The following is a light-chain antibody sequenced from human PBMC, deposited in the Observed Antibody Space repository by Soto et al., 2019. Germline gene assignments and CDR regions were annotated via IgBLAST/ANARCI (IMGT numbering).Light chain of an antibody. Sequence: DIQITQSPYTLSPSVGDRVTITCRASQSISSWLDWYQQKPGKAPKLLIYKASSLESGVPSRFSGSGSGTEFTLTISSLQLVFLGTDYHQEYNSYPPRRFGGG. CDR1: QSISSW. V-gene: IGKV1-5*03. CDR3: QEYNSYPPRR. J-gene: IGKJ4*01. CDR2: KAS.